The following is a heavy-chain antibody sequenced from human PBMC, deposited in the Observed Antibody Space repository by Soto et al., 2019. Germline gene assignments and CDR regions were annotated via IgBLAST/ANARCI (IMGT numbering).Heavy chain of an antibody. D-gene: IGHD3-22*01. V-gene: IGHV1-69*01. Sequence: QVQLVQSGAEVKKPGSSVKVSCKASGGTFSSYAISWVRQAPGQGLEWMGGIIPIFGTANYAQKFQGRVMITAEEATSTAYMELSSLRSEDTAVYYCGGNYYDSSGKKYYYYGMDVWGQGPTVTVSS. CDR2: IIPIFGTA. J-gene: IGHJ6*02. CDR1: GGTFSSYA. CDR3: GGNYYDSSGKKYYYYGMDV.